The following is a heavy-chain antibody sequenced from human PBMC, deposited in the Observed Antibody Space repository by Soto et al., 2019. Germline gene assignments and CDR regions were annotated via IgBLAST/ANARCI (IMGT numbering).Heavy chain of an antibody. V-gene: IGHV3-11*01. CDR2: ISSSGSII. D-gene: IGHD1-7*01. J-gene: IGHJ4*02. CDR3: ARWVVRTTVLSYYFDY. Sequence: QVQLVESGGGLVKPGGSLRLSCAASGFTFSDYYMSWIRQAPGKGLEWISFISSSGSIIYYADSVKGRFTISRDNAKNSLYLQMNRPRAEDTAVYYCARWVVRTTVLSYYFDYWGQGNLVTVSS. CDR1: GFTFSDYY.